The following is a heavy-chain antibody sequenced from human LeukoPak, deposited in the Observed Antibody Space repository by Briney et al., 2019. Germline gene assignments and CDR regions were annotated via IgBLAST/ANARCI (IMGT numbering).Heavy chain of an antibody. V-gene: IGHV4-39*01. CDR1: GGSISSSSYY. D-gene: IGHD3-10*01. CDR2: IYYSGST. CDR3: ARRYYFGSGSYSLDY. Sequence: SETLSLTCTVSGGSISSSSYYWGWIRQPPGKGLEWIGSIYYSGSTYYNPSLKSRVTISVDTSKNRFSLRLSSVTPADTAVYYCARRYYFGSGSYSLDYWGPGTLITVSS. J-gene: IGHJ4*02.